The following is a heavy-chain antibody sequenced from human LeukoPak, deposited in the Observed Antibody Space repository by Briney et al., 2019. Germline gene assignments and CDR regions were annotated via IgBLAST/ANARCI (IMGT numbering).Heavy chain of an antibody. CDR2: IYSGGST. CDR3: ARGRGAGSSSGWVYFDY. CDR1: GFTLRSYE. V-gene: IGHV3-66*01. D-gene: IGHD6-19*01. Sequence: GGSLRLSCVVSGFTLRSYEMNWVRQAPGKGLEWVSVIYSGGSTYYADSVKGRFTISRDNSKNTLYLQMNSLRAEDTAVYYCARGRGAGSSSGWVYFDYSGQGTLVTVSS. J-gene: IGHJ4*02.